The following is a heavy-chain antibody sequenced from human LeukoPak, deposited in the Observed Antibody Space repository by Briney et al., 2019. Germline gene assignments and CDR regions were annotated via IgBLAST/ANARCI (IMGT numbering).Heavy chain of an antibody. J-gene: IGHJ4*02. CDR2: ISTGGSST. CDR3: AKDATGYSSGGGYSDY. V-gene: IGHV3-23*01. CDR1: GFTFSSYA. D-gene: IGHD6-19*01. Sequence: GGPLRLSCAASGFTFSSYAMSWVRQAPGKGLDWVPKISTGGSSTYYADSVKDRFFISRDNSENTLYLQMNSLRAEDTAMYYCAKDATGYSSGGGYSDYWGQGALVTVSS.